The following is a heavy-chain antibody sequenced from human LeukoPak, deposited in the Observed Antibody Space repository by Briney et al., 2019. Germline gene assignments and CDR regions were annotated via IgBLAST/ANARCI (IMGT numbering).Heavy chain of an antibody. D-gene: IGHD5-12*01. CDR2: ISTRSGTI. V-gene: IGHV3-48*02. Sequence: GGSLRLSCAASGFTFSNYSMNWVRQAPGKGLEWVSYISTRSGTIYYTDSVKGRFTISRDNAKNSLYLQMKSLRDEDTAVYYCARDRGGYEFFDSWGQGILVTVSS. J-gene: IGHJ4*02. CDR3: ARDRGGYEFFDS. CDR1: GFTFSNYS.